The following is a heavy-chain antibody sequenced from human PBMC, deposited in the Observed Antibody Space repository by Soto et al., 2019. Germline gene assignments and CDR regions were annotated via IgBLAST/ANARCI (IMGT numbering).Heavy chain of an antibody. Sequence: ASVKVSCKASGYTFTGYFMHWVRQAPGQGLEWMGLINPYSGGADYAQSFQGRVTMTRDTSISTVYMELSRLRFDDTAVYYCARVIRGPYYNSPLDTWGQGTVVPVSS. V-gene: IGHV1-2*02. D-gene: IGHD3-10*01. CDR3: ARVIRGPYYNSPLDT. CDR2: INPYSGGA. CDR1: GYTFTGYF. J-gene: IGHJ4*02.